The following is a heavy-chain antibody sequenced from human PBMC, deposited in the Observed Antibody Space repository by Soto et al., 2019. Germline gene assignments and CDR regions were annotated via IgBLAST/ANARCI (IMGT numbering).Heavy chain of an antibody. D-gene: IGHD5-12*01. CDR3: ARMIRLRGVDY. CDR1: GYSITSYN. J-gene: IGHJ4*02. V-gene: IGHV4-59*01. Sequence: SETLSLTCTVSGYSITSYNWNWLRQPPGKALEWIGYVYSSGSTNYNPSLKSRVTISVDTSRNQFSLKVNSVNAADTVMSYCARMIRLRGVDYWGQGTLVTVSS. CDR2: VYSSGST.